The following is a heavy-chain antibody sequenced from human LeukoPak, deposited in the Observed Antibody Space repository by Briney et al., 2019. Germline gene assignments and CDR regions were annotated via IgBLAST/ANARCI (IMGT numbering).Heavy chain of an antibody. Sequence: GGSLRLSCAASGFTFSSYWMHWVRQAPGKGLVWVSRINSDGSSTSYADSVKGRFTISRDNAKNTLYLQMNNLRAEDTAVYYCARWARSGMSTNFDYWGQGTLVTVSS. CDR2: INSDGSST. J-gene: IGHJ4*02. V-gene: IGHV3-74*01. CDR3: ARWARSGMSTNFDY. CDR1: GFTFSSYW. D-gene: IGHD3-10*01.